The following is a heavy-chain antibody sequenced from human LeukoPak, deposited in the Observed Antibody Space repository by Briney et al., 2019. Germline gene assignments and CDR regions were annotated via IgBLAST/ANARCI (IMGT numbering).Heavy chain of an antibody. J-gene: IGHJ4*02. CDR1: GFSLSTNGVG. D-gene: IGHD5-18*01. CDR2: IYWTDDK. Sequence: NGSGPTLVNPTQTLTLTCTFSGFSLSTNGVGMGWIRQPPGKALEWLALIYWTDDKRYSPSLKSSLTITEDTSKNQVVLTMTNMDPVDTATYYCAHVNKTMVDCWGQGTLVTVSS. V-gene: IGHV2-5*01. CDR3: AHVNKTMVDC.